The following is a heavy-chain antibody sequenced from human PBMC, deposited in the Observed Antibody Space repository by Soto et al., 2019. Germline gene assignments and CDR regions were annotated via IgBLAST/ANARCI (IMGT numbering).Heavy chain of an antibody. CDR3: AAHVEYSCYDTCY. V-gene: IGHV4-34*01. CDR1: GGSFSGYY. J-gene: IGHJ4*02. D-gene: IGHD5-12*01. Sequence: QVQLQQWGAGLLKPSETLSLTCAVYGGSFSGYYWSWIRKPPGKGLEWIGEINHSGSTNYNPSLKIRVTISVDTSKNQFSLKLSSVTAADTAVYYCAAHVEYSCYDTCYWGQGTLVTVSS. CDR2: INHSGST.